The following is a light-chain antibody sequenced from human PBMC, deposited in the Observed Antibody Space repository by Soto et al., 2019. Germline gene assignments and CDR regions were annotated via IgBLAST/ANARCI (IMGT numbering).Light chain of an antibody. CDR1: RSISGY. J-gene: IGKJ1*01. V-gene: IGKV1-39*01. CDR2: AAS. Sequence: DIPMTQYPSSLSASVGDRVTITCRASRSISGYLNWYQQKPGKAPKLLIYAASSLQSGVPSRFSGSGSGTDFTLTISSLQPEDFATYYCQQSYSTPRTFGQGTKVEIK. CDR3: QQSYSTPRT.